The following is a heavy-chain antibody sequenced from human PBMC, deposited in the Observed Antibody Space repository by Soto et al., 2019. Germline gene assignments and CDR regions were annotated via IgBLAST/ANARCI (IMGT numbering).Heavy chain of an antibody. CDR2: IYYSGST. D-gene: IGHD3-22*01. CDR1: GGSISSGDYY. V-gene: IGHV4-30-4*01. CDR3: ARGLPSHYYDSSGPFDP. J-gene: IGHJ5*02. Sequence: QVQLQESGPGLVKPSQTLSLTCTVSGGSISSGDYYWSWIRQPPGKGLEWIGYIYYSGSTYYNPSLKSRVTISVDTSKNQFSLKLSSVTAADTAVYYCARGLPSHYYDSSGPFDPWGQGTLVTVSS.